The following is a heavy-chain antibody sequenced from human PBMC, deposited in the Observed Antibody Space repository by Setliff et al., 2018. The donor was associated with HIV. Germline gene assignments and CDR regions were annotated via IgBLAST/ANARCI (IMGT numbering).Heavy chain of an antibody. Sequence: GESLKISCKGSGYSFTSYWIAWLRQMPGKGLEWVGIIYPADSDTRCSPSFQGQVTISADKSFSTAYLQWSSLKASDTAMYYCARHGQYGSGSYYNRPFDYWGQGTLVTVSS. D-gene: IGHD3-10*01. CDR3: ARHGQYGSGSYYNRPFDY. CDR2: IYPADSDT. CDR1: GYSFTSYW. V-gene: IGHV5-51*01. J-gene: IGHJ4*02.